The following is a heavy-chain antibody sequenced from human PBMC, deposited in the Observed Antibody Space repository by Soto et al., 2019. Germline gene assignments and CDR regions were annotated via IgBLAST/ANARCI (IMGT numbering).Heavy chain of an antibody. CDR2: INTGNGNT. CDR3: ARGNNCFDP. CDR1: GYIFTSYV. Sequence: QVQLVQSGAEVQQPGASVKISCKASGYIFTSYVIHWVRQAPGQRLEWMGWINTGNGNTKYSQKFQGRVTITSDTSASTAYMELSSLRSEDTAVYYCARGNNCFDPWGQGTLVTGSS. V-gene: IGHV1-3*04. J-gene: IGHJ5*02.